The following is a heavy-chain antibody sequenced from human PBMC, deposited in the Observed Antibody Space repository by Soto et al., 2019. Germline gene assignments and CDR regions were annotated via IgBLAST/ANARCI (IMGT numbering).Heavy chain of an antibody. J-gene: IGHJ5*02. CDR1: GFTFSSYE. CDR3: ASGAGWFDP. D-gene: IGHD3-10*01. V-gene: IGHV3-48*03. CDR2: ISRSGSTI. Sequence: EVQLVESGGGLIQPGGSLRLSCAASGFTFSSYEMNWVRQAPGKGLEWVSYISRSGSTIYYADSVKGRFTISRDNAKNSLYLQMNSLRAEDTAVYYCASGAGWFDPWGQGTLVTVSS.